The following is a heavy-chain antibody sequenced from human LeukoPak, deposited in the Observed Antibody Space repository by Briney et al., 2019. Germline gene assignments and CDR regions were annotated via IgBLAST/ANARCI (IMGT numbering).Heavy chain of an antibody. Sequence: ASVKVSCKASGYTFTSYGISWVRQAPGQGLEWMGWISAYNGSTNYAQKLQGRVTMTTDTSTSTAYMELRSLRSDDTAVYYCARGPQTTVTTPYYYGMDVWGQGTTVTVSS. J-gene: IGHJ6*02. CDR1: GYTFTSYG. CDR3: ARGPQTTVTTPYYYGMDV. V-gene: IGHV1-18*01. CDR2: ISAYNGST. D-gene: IGHD4-11*01.